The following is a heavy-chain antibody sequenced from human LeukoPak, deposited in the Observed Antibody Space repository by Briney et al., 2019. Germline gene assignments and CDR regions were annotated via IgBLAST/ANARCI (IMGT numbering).Heavy chain of an antibody. Sequence: SETLSLTCGVYGGSFSGYYWGWVRQPPGKGLEWIGSTHYGRPKYYSGSTDYNPSLKSRVAISVDTSKNQFSLRLTSVTAADTAVYYCATHYFDSSGHLEFDFWGQGALVTV. CDR2: THYGRPKYYSGST. CDR1: GGSFSGYY. CDR3: ATHYFDSSGHLEFDF. J-gene: IGHJ4*02. V-gene: IGHV4-34*01. D-gene: IGHD3-22*01.